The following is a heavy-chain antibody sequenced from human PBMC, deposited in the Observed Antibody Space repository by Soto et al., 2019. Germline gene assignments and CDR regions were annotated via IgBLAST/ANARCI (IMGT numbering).Heavy chain of an antibody. D-gene: IGHD6-19*01. Sequence: SVKVSCNASGGTFSSYAISWVRQAPGQGLAWMGGIIPIFGTANYAQKFQGRVTMTEDTSTDTAYMELSSLRSEDTAVYYCATDLRGWYSSGWYESGWFDPWGQGTLVGVS. J-gene: IGHJ5*02. CDR1: GGTFSSYA. CDR2: IIPIFGTA. V-gene: IGHV1-69*06. CDR3: ATDLRGWYSSGWYESGWFDP.